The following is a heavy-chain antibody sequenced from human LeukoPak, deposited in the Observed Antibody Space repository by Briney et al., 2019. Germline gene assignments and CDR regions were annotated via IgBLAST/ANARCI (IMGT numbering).Heavy chain of an antibody. J-gene: IGHJ5*02. CDR2: INPSGGST. CDR1: GYTFTSYY. CDR3: ARGAGYCSSTGCYPTDEFDP. V-gene: IGHV1-46*01. D-gene: IGHD2-2*03. Sequence: ASVKVSCKASGYTFTSYYMHWVRQAPGQGLEWMGIINPSGGSTSYAQKFQGRVTMTRDMSTSTVYMELSSLRSEDTAVYYCARGAGYCSSTGCYPTDEFDPWGQGTLVTVSS.